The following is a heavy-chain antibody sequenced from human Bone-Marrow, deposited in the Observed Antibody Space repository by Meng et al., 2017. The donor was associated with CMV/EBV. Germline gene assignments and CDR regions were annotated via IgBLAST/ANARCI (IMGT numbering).Heavy chain of an antibody. Sequence: GESLKISCTTSGFTFPDYAMSWVRQAPGKGLEWVSVIYSGGSTYYADSVKGRFTISRDNSKNTLYLQMNSLRAEDTAVYYCAIYYDSSGLKVDAFDIWGQGTMVTV. D-gene: IGHD3-22*01. V-gene: IGHV3-53*01. CDR2: IYSGGST. CDR1: GFTFPDYA. J-gene: IGHJ3*02. CDR3: AIYYDSSGLKVDAFDI.